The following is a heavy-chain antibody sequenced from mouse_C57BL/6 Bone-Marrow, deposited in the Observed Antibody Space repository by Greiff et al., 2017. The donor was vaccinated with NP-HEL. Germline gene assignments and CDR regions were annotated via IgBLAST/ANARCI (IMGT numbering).Heavy chain of an antibody. D-gene: IGHD1-1*01. V-gene: IGHV5-6*01. Sequence: EVQGVESGGDLVKPGGSLKLSCAASGFTFSSYGMSWVRQTPDKRLEWVATISSGGSYTYYPDSVKGRFTISRDNAKNTLYLQMSSLKSEDTAMYYCARRYYGSFFAYWGQGTLVTVSA. CDR2: ISSGGSYT. CDR1: GFTFSSYG. J-gene: IGHJ3*01. CDR3: ARRYYGSFFAY.